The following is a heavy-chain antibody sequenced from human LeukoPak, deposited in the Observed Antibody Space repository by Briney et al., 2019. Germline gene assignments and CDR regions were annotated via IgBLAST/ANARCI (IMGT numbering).Heavy chain of an antibody. D-gene: IGHD4-23*01. CDR1: GLTFRIQA. V-gene: IGHV3-23*01. CDR2: ISGGGDYT. CDR3: AKDYGGNPFEY. Sequence: GGSLRLSCAASGLTFRIQAMSWVRPAPGKGLEWVSAISGGGDYTYYGDSVKGRFTISRDNTKNTLYLQMNSLRPEDTAVYYCAKDYGGNPFEYWGQGTLVTVSS. J-gene: IGHJ4*02.